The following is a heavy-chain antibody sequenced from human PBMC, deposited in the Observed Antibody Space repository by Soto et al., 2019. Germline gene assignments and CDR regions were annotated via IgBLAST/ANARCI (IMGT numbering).Heavy chain of an antibody. J-gene: IGHJ6*02. V-gene: IGHV4-31*03. CDR3: ARGCTNGVCYNPLSGLHYGMDV. CDR2: IYYSGST. Sequence: SETLSLTCTVSCGSISSGGYYWSWIRQHPGKGLEWIGYIYYSGSTYYNPSLKSRVTISVDTSKNQFSLKLSSVTAADTAVYYCARGCTNGVCYNPLSGLHYGMDVWGQGTTVTVSS. CDR1: CGSISSGGYY. D-gene: IGHD2-8*01.